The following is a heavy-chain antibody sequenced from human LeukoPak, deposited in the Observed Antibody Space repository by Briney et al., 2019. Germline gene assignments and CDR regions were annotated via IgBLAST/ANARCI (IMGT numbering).Heavy chain of an antibody. V-gene: IGHV3-48*01. Sequence: GGSLRLSCAASGFTFSSYSMNWVRQAPGKGLEWVSYISSSSTIYYADSVKGRFTISRDNAKNSLYLQMNSLRAEDTAVYYCARGGGWYPIDYWGQGTLVTVSS. CDR2: ISSSSTI. CDR3: ARGGGWYPIDY. J-gene: IGHJ4*02. D-gene: IGHD6-19*01. CDR1: GFTFSSYS.